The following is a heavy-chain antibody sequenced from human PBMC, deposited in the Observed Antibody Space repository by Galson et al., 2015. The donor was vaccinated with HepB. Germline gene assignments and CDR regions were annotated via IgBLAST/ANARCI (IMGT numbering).Heavy chain of an antibody. CDR1: GFTFSSYG. D-gene: IGHD4-17*01. J-gene: IGHJ4*02. V-gene: IGHV3-33*01. CDR3: ARGSGGDYASFDY. CDR2: IWYDGSNK. Sequence: LRLSCAASGFTFSSYGMHWVRQAPGKGLEWVAVIWYDGSNKYYADSVKGRFTISRDNSKNTLYLQMNSLRAEDTAVYYCARGSGGDYASFDYWGQGTLVTVSS.